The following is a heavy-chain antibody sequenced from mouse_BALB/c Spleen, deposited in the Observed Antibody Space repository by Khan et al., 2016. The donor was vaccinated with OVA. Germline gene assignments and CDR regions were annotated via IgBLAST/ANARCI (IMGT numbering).Heavy chain of an antibody. CDR3: ARDRGGFDSYYFDY. J-gene: IGHJ2*01. Sequence: EVQLQESGPGLVKPSQTVSLTCTVTGISITPGNYRWSWIRQFPGNKLEWIGYLYYSGTTTYNPSLTSRTTITRDTSKNRFFLEMNSLTAEDTATYDCARDRGGFDSYYFDYGGQGTTLTVSS. CDR2: LYYSGTT. V-gene: IGHV3-5*02. CDR1: GISITPGNYR. D-gene: IGHD2-2*01.